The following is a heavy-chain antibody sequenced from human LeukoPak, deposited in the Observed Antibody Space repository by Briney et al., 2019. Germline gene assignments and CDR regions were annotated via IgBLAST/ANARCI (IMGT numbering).Heavy chain of an antibody. D-gene: IGHD6-19*01. V-gene: IGHV3-30*03. CDR3: ARGGVWVDSSGRYGGVDY. Sequence: GRSLRLSCAASGFTFSSYGMHWVRQAPGKGLEWVAVISYDGSNKYYADSVKGRFTISRDNSKNTLYLQMNSLRAEDTAVYYCARGGVWVDSSGRYGGVDYWGQGTLVTVSS. J-gene: IGHJ4*02. CDR2: ISYDGSNK. CDR1: GFTFSSYG.